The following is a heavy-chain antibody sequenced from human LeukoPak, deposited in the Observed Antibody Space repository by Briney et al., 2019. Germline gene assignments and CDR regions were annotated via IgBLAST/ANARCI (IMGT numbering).Heavy chain of an antibody. CDR2: LSGSGGST. Sequence: GGSLRLSCAASGFTFSTYVMTWVRQAPGKGLEWVSALSGSGGSTFYADSVKGRFTISRDNSNSTLYLQMNSLRAEDTAVYYCARDNDGNFAVEYWGQETLVTVSS. CDR1: GFTFSTYV. J-gene: IGHJ4*02. D-gene: IGHD1-7*01. CDR3: ARDNDGNFAVEY. V-gene: IGHV3-23*01.